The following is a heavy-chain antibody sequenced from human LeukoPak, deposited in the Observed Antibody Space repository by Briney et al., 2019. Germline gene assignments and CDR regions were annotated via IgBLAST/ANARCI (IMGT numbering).Heavy chain of an antibody. CDR1: GFTFSSYW. V-gene: IGHV3-7*01. D-gene: IGHD7-27*01. Sequence: GGSLRLSCAASGFTFSSYWMSWVCQAPGKGLEWVAHIKQDGSEKNYVDSVKGRFTISRDNAKNSLLLQMDGLRAEDTAVHYCARDKMTGDSYFDYWGQGILVTVSS. J-gene: IGHJ4*02. CDR2: IKQDGSEK. CDR3: ARDKMTGDSYFDY.